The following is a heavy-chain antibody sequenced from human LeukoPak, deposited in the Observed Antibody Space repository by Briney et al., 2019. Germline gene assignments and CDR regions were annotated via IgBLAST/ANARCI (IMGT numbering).Heavy chain of an antibody. Sequence: SEPLSFTCTVSGGSISSGDYYWSWIRQPPGKGLEWIGYIYYSGSTYYNPSLKSRVTISVDTSKNQFSLKLSSVTAADTAVYYCASNRPSQQLVLAFDIWGQGTMVTVSS. CDR1: GGSISSGDYY. V-gene: IGHV4-30-4*01. D-gene: IGHD6-13*01. J-gene: IGHJ3*02. CDR3: ASNRPSQQLVLAFDI. CDR2: IYYSGST.